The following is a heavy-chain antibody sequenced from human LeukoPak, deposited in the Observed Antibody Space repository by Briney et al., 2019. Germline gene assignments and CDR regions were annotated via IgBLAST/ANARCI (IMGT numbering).Heavy chain of an antibody. CDR3: ARDVTAGAGAVGMAV. Sequence: SQNLSLTCVISGDSVSNNIAAWNWIRQSPSRGLEWLGRKYYRSKWYNDYAVSVESRITINPDTSKNQFSLQLNSVTPEDTAVYYCARDVTAGAGAVGMAVWGKGTTVTVSS. CDR1: GDSVSNNIAA. V-gene: IGHV6-1*01. CDR2: KYYRSKWYN. D-gene: IGHD6-13*01. J-gene: IGHJ6*04.